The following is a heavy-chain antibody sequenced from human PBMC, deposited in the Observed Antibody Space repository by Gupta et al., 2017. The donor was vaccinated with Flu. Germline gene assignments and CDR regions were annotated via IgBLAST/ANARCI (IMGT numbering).Heavy chain of an antibody. D-gene: IGHD3-10*01. CDR2: IGTAGNT. J-gene: IGHJ5*02. V-gene: IGHV3-13*01. CDR3: ARSRAGSGFRIDL. Sequence: VRQETGKSLQWVSAIGTAGNTYYIDSVWGRFTISRDDAKNSFYLQMNDLRVGDTALYYCARSRAGSGFRIDLWGQGTQVTVSS.